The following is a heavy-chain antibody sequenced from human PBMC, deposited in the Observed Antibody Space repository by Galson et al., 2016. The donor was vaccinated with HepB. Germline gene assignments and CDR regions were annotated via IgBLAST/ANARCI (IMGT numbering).Heavy chain of an antibody. Sequence: SVKVSCKASGYTFSNFGISWVRQAPGQGLGWMGWISSNNGDANYARNFQGRVTMTTDTSTATAYLEVTRLKSDDAAVYFCARGRIAVAGSEAYWGQGTLVTVSP. CDR1: GYTFSNFG. CDR2: ISSNNGDA. D-gene: IGHD6-19*01. CDR3: ARGRIAVAGSEAY. J-gene: IGHJ4*02. V-gene: IGHV1-18*01.